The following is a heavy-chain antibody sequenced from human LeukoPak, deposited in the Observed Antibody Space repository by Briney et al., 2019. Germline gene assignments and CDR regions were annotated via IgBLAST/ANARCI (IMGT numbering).Heavy chain of an antibody. CDR1: GDSISYSSYY. J-gene: IGHJ4*02. CDR3: ARHPNYDGGPLDH. D-gene: IGHD3-22*01. CDR2: IYYSGYT. V-gene: IGHV4-39*01. Sequence: SETLSLTCTVSGDSISYSSYYWGWIRQPPGKGLEWIGSIYYSGYTYFNPSLKSRVTISVDTSRNQYSLKLTSVTAADTAVYYCARHPNYDGGPLDHWSQGTLVAVSS.